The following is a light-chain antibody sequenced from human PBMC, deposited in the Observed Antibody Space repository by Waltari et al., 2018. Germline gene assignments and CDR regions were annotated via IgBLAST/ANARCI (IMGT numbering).Light chain of an antibody. V-gene: IGKV3-15*01. CDR3: QHYNNWLYT. CDR1: QPILNN. Sequence: EIVLTQSPATLSVSPGERATLSCRASQPILNNLAWYQQKPGQAPSLLIYGASTRATDIPARFSGDGFGTEFTLTISSLQSDEFAVYYCQHYNNWLYTFGQGTKLEIK. CDR2: GAS. J-gene: IGKJ2*01.